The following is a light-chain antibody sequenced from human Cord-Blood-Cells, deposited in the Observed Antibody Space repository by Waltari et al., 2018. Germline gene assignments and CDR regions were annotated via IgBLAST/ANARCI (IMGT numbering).Light chain of an antibody. CDR3: LQHNSYPRT. V-gene: IGKV1-17*03. J-gene: IGKJ1*01. Sequence: DIQMTQSPSALSASVGDRAPLTCQASQAISQYLAWFQQKPGKVPKRLIYAPSSFQSGAPSRFSGSGSGTEFTLTISSLQPEDVATYYCLQHNSYPRTVGQGTKVEIK. CDR2: APS. CDR1: QAISQY.